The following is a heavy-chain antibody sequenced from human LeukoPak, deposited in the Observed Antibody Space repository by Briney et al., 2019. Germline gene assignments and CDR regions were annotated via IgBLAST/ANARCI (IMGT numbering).Heavy chain of an antibody. J-gene: IGHJ4*02. CDR3: AKGGGRKDRYYDSSGYYYGMIWGGSFDY. V-gene: IGHV3-23*01. D-gene: IGHD3-22*01. CDR1: GFTFSSYA. Sequence: GGSLRLSCAASGFTFSSYAMSWVRQAPGKGLEWVSAISGSGGSTYYADSVKGRFTISRDNSKNTLYLQMNSLRAEDTAVYYCAKGGGRKDRYYDSSGYYYGMIWGGSFDYWGQGTLVTVSS. CDR2: ISGSGGST.